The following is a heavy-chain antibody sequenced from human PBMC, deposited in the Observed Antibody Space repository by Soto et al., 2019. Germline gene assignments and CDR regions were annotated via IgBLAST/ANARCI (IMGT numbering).Heavy chain of an antibody. Sequence: ASVKVSCKASGYTFTYYSIHWVRQAPGQRLEWMGWINAGNGNTKYSQKFQGRVTITRDTSASTAYMELSSLRSEDTAVYYCARGDYYDIHDYWGQGTPVTVSS. CDR2: INAGNGNT. CDR1: GYTFTYYS. J-gene: IGHJ4*02. V-gene: IGHV1-3*01. D-gene: IGHD3-22*01. CDR3: ARGDYYDIHDY.